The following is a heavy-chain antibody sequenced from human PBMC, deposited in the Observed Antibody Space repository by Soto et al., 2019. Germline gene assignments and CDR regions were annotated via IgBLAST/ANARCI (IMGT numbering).Heavy chain of an antibody. Sequence: EEQLVESGGGLVKPGGSLRLSCAASQFSFSSYWMHWVRQVPGKVPAWVSRINHDGSKTEYADSVKGRFTIYRDNTNNTLYLQMNSLRVEDTAMYYCVREPWGFSGTWYDYWGQGTLVTVSS. J-gene: IGHJ4*02. CDR3: VREPWGFSGTWYDY. V-gene: IGHV3-74*01. CDR1: QFSFSSYW. D-gene: IGHD6-13*01. CDR2: INHDGSKT.